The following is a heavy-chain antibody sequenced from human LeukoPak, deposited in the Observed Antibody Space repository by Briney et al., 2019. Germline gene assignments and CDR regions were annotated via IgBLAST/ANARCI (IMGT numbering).Heavy chain of an antibody. D-gene: IGHD6-19*01. CDR2: INTNTGNP. CDR1: GYTFTSYA. Sequence: ASVKVSCKASGYTFTSYAMNWVRQAPGQGLEWMGWINTNTGNPAYARGFTGRFVFSLDTSVSTAYLQISSLKAEDTAVYYCARDGPPWYSSGTWSAFDIWGQGTMVTVSS. CDR3: ARDGPPWYSSGTWSAFDI. V-gene: IGHV7-4-1*02. J-gene: IGHJ3*02.